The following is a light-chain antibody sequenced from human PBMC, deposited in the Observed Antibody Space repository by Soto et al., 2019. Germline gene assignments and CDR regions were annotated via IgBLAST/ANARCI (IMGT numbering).Light chain of an antibody. Sequence: DIVMTQSPDSLAVSLGERATINCKSSQSVLYSSNNKNYLAWYQQRPGQPPMLLIYWASTRESGVPDRFSGSGSGTDFTLTITSLQAEDAAVYYCQQYESTPPTFGQGTKLEIK. V-gene: IGKV4-1*01. CDR1: QSVLYSSNNKNY. J-gene: IGKJ2*01. CDR2: WAS. CDR3: QQYESTPPT.